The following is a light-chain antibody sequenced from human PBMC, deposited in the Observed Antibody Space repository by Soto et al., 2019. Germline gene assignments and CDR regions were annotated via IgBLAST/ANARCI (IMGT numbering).Light chain of an antibody. V-gene: IGKV4-1*01. CDR2: WAS. Sequence: DIVMTQSPDSLAVSLGERATINCKSSQSVLHSSHNKNYLAWYQQKPGQPPKLLIYWASTRKSGVPDRFSGNGSGPDFTLTISSLHAEDVAVYDCQHYYTTPRTFGQGTKVEIK. CDR3: QHYYTTPRT. CDR1: QSVLHSSHNKNY. J-gene: IGKJ1*01.